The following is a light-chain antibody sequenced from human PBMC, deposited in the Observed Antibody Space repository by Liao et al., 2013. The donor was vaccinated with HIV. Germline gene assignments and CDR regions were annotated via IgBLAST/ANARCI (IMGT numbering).Light chain of an antibody. CDR3: QVWDSSSDHVI. Sequence: SYELTQPPSVSVAPGKAAAISCGGNNIGGKSVHWYQQRPGQAPVLVIHYDRDRPSGIPERFSGSTSGNTATLTISRVDAGDEADYYCQVWDSSSDHVIFGGGTKLTVL. J-gene: IGLJ2*01. V-gene: IGLV3-21*01. CDR1: NIGGKS. CDR2: YDR.